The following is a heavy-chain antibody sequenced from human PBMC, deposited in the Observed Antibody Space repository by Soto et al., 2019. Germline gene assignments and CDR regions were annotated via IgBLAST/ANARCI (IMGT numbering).Heavy chain of an antibody. Sequence: GSLRLSCAASGFTFSSYWMSWVRQAPGKGLEWVANIKQDGSEKYYVDSVKGRFTISRDNAKNSLYLQMNSLRAEDTAVYYCARDRQPGADDYGDYYYYGMDVWGQGTTVTVSS. J-gene: IGHJ6*02. CDR2: IKQDGSEK. V-gene: IGHV3-7*01. D-gene: IGHD4-17*01. CDR1: GFTFSSYW. CDR3: ARDRQPGADDYGDYYYYGMDV.